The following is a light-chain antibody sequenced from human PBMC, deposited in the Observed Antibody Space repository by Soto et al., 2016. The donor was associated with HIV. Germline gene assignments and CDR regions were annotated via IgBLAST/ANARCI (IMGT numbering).Light chain of an antibody. CDR3: LQGIQLPGT. CDR2: EVS. Sequence: DIVMTQTPLSLSVTPGQPASISCKSSQSLLHTDGKTYLSWYLQKPGQSPQLLIYEVSGRFSGVPDRFSASGSGTDFTLKISRVEAEDVRVYYCLQGIQLPGTFGQGTKVEIK. J-gene: IGKJ1*01. CDR1: QSLLHTDGKTY. V-gene: IGKV2-29*03.